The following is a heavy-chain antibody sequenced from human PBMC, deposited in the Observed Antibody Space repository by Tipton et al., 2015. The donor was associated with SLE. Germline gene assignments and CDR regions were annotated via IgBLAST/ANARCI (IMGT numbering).Heavy chain of an antibody. D-gene: IGHD3-22*01. CDR3: ARWAYDKGAFDI. CDR2: IYPSGST. V-gene: IGHV4-4*07. J-gene: IGHJ3*02. CDR1: DGSITDAY. Sequence: LRLSCTVSDGSITDAYWSWIRQPAGKGLEWIGRIYPSGSTNYNPSLKSRVTMSVDTSKNQFSLKLRSVTAADTAVYYCARWAYDKGAFDIWGQGTMVTISS.